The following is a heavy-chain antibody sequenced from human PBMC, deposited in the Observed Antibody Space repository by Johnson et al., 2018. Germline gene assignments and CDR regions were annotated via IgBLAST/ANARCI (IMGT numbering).Heavy chain of an antibody. D-gene: IGHD4/OR15-4a*01. CDR1: GDSISSSSYY. Sequence: QVQLQESGPGLVKPSETLSLTCIVSGDSISSSSYYWGWIRQPPGKGLEWIGSIYYSGSTYYNPSPNSRVSISLDSAEAQFSLKRSTGTAADTARSYWASFGSDYGGYIQNWGQGTLGTVSS. CDR2: IYYSGST. J-gene: IGHJ1*01. CDR3: ASFGSDYGGYIQN. V-gene: IGHV4-39*01.